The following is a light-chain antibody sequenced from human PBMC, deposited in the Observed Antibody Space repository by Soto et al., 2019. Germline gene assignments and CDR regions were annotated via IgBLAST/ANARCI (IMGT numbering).Light chain of an antibody. CDR3: QQFGSSRLT. J-gene: IGKJ4*01. CDR1: QTVSSSH. CDR2: GAS. Sequence: EIVLTQSPGTLSLSPGERATLSCRASQTVSSSHLAWYQQKPGQAPRLLICGASSRATGVPDRFSGSGSGTDFTLTISRLEPEDLAVYYCQQFGSSRLTFGGGTKVEIK. V-gene: IGKV3-20*01.